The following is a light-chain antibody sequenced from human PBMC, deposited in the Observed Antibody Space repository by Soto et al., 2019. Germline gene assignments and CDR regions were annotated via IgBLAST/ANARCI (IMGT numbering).Light chain of an antibody. V-gene: IGLV2-14*01. CDR2: GVS. CDR1: SSDIGTYNY. J-gene: IGLJ3*02. Sequence: QSALTQPASVSGSPGQSITISCTGTSSDIGTYNYVSWYQQHQGKAPKLMIYGVSNRPSGIPNRFSGSKSGNTASLTISGLQAEDEADYYCNSYTTTSTVVFGGGTKLTVL. CDR3: NSYTTTSTVV.